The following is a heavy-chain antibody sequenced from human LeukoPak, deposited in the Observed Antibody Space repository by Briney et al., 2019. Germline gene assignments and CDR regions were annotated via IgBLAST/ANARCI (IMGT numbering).Heavy chain of an antibody. V-gene: IGHV4-39*07. D-gene: IGHD3-22*01. J-gene: IGHJ4*02. CDR3: ASRPFTMTRAGDY. CDR1: GGSISSSSYY. CDR2: IYYSGST. Sequence: SETLSLTCTVSGGSISSSSYYWGWIRQPPGKGLEWIGSIYYSGSTYYNPSLKSRVTISVDTSKNQFSLKLSSVTAADTAVYYCASRPFTMTRAGDYWGQGTLVTVSS.